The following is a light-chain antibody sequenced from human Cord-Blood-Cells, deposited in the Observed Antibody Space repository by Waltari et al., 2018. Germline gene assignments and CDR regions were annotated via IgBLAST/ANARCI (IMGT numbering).Light chain of an antibody. CDR1: PRVSSSY. CDR3: QQYGISPPT. CDR2: GAS. V-gene: IGKV3-20*01. Sequence: EIVLKQSPRTLSLSPGERATLSCSAGPRVSSSYLAWYQQKPGQAPRLLIYGASIRATGIPDRFSGSGSGTDFTLTISRLEPEDFAVYYCQQYGISPPTFGQGTKVEIK. J-gene: IGKJ1*01.